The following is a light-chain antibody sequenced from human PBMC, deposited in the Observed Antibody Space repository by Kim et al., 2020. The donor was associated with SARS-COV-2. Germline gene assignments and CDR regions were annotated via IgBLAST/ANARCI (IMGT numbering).Light chain of an antibody. CDR3: QQYYSTPPS. Sequence: RATINGKSSQSVLYNAHNKNYLAGYPQKRGRAPKLLIYWASIRESGVSDRFSGSGSETDFTLTISSLQAEDVAVYYCQQYYSTPPSFGQGNKLEI. CDR1: QSVLYNAHNKNY. CDR2: WAS. V-gene: IGKV4-1*01. J-gene: IGKJ2*03.